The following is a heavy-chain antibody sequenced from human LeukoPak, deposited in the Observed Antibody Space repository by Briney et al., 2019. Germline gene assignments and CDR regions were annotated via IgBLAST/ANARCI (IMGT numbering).Heavy chain of an antibody. Sequence: GASVKVSCKASGYTFTGYYMHWVRQAPGQGLEWMGWINPNSGGTNYAQKFQGRVTMTRDTSISTAYMELSRLRSDDTAVYYCAAIFGVLITNSNFDYWGQGTLVTVSS. V-gene: IGHV1-2*02. CDR3: AAIFGVLITNSNFDY. J-gene: IGHJ4*02. CDR2: INPNSGGT. D-gene: IGHD3-3*01. CDR1: GYTFTGYY.